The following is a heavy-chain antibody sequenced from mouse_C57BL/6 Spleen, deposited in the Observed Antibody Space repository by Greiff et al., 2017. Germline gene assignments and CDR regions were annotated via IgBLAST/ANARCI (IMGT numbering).Heavy chain of an antibody. Sequence: QVQLQQPGAELVKPGASVKLSCKASGYTFTSYWITWVKQRPGQGLEWIGDIYPGSGSTNYNEKFKSKATLTVDTSSSTAYMQLSSLTSEDSAVYYCARSIEFCYGYDEIAYWGQGTLVTVSA. J-gene: IGHJ3*01. V-gene: IGHV1-55*01. D-gene: IGHD2-2*01. CDR3: ARSIEFCYGYDEIAY. CDR2: IYPGSGST. CDR1: GYTFTSYW.